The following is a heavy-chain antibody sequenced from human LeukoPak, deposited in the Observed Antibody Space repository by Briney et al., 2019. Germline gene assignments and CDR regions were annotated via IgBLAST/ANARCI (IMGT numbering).Heavy chain of an antibody. Sequence: GGSLRLSCAASGFTFSSYSMNWVRQSPGKGLEWVSSISSSGTYIYYADSVKGRFTVSRDNAKNSLYLQMNSLRAEDTAVYYCARGLCGGDCYDYWGQGTLVTVSS. J-gene: IGHJ4*02. V-gene: IGHV3-21*01. D-gene: IGHD2-21*01. CDR2: ISSSGTYI. CDR1: GFTFSSYS. CDR3: ARGLCGGDCYDY.